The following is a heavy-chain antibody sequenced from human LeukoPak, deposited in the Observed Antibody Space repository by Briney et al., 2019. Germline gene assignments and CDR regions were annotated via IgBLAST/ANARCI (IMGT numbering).Heavy chain of an antibody. CDR1: GFSVSTSGVG. Sequence: SGPTLVKPTQTLTLTCTFPGFSVSTSGVGVDWIRQPPGKALEWLALIYWDDDNRYSPSLKSRLTITKDTSKNHVVLTMTNMDPVDTATYYCAHRQLSQRGFYFDYWGQGTLVTVSS. CDR3: AHRQLSQRGFYFDY. D-gene: IGHD3-16*02. CDR2: IYWDDDN. V-gene: IGHV2-5*02. J-gene: IGHJ4*02.